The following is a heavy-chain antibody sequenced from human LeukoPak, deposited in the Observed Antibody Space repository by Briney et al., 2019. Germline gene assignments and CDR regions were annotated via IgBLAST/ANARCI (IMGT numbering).Heavy chain of an antibody. D-gene: IGHD2-21*02. CDR3: AKVPTVVVTATLYFDC. Sequence: GGSLRLSCAASGFTFSSYAMSWVRQAPGKGLEWVSVISGSGGSTYYADSVKGRFTISRDNFKNTLYLQMNSLRAEDTALYYCAKVPTVVVTATLYFDCWGQGTLVTVSS. J-gene: IGHJ4*02. CDR2: ISGSGGST. V-gene: IGHV3-23*01. CDR1: GFTFSSYA.